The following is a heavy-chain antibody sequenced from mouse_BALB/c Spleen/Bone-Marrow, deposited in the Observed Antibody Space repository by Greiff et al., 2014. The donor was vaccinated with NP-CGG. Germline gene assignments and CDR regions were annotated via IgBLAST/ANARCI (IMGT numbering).Heavy chain of an antibody. CDR1: GYTFTNYW. CDR2: ISPSNIHT. V-gene: IGHV1-69*02. D-gene: IGHD1-1*01. CDR3: AKYDYGFTS. J-gene: IGHJ3*01. Sequence: VQLQESGADLVRPGASVKLSCKTSGYTFTNYWINWLKQRPGQGLEWIGNISPSNIHTNYNQKFKDKATLTVDKSSSTAYMQLSSPTSEDSAVYYCAKYDYGFTSWGQGTLVTVSA.